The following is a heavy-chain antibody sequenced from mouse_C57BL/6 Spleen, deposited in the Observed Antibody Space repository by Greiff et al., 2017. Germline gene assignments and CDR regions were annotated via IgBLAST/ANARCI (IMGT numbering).Heavy chain of an antibody. CDR1: GFSLNSYG. Sequence: QVQLKESGPGLVQPSQTLSITCTVSGFSLNSYGVHWVRQSPGKGLEWMGVIWSGGSTDYNAAFLSRLSISKDNSKSQVFLKMNSLQADDTAIYYCARGWYGGYFDVWGTGTTVTVSS. CDR2: IWSGGST. J-gene: IGHJ1*03. V-gene: IGHV2-2*01. CDR3: ARGWYGGYFDV. D-gene: IGHD2-1*01.